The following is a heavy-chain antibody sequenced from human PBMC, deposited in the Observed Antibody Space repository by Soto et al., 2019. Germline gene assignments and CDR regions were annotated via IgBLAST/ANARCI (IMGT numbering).Heavy chain of an antibody. CDR1: GFTFSSYA. CDR3: AKDPYYDSSGYDPKIGLLPNFDY. CDR2: ISGSGGST. V-gene: IGHV3-23*01. Sequence: GGSLRLSCAASGFTFSSYAMSWVRQAPGKGLEWVSAISGSGGSTYYADSVKGRFTISRDNSKNTLYLQMNSLRAEDTAVYYCAKDPYYDSSGYDPKIGLLPNFDYWGQGTLVTVSS. D-gene: IGHD3-22*01. J-gene: IGHJ4*02.